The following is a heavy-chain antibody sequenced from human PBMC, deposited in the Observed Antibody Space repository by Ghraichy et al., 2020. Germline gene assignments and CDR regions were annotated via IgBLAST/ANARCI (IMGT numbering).Heavy chain of an antibody. V-gene: IGHV4-59*01. CDR3: ASDSAVGYWYFDL. CDR2: IYYRGST. Sequence: SETLSLTCTVSGGSITTYYWSWIRQPPGKGLEWVGYIYYRGSTNYNPSLKSRVTISLDTSKNQFSLRLRSVTAEDTAVYYCASDSAVGYWYFDLWGRGTLVTVSS. J-gene: IGHJ2*01. CDR1: GGSITTYY. D-gene: IGHD6-13*01.